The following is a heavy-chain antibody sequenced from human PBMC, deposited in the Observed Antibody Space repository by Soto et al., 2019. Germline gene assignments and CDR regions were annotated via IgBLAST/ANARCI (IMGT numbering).Heavy chain of an antibody. J-gene: IGHJ4*02. CDR2: VSASGGST. D-gene: IGHD2-21*02. CDR3: AKEETATRAFDY. V-gene: IGHV3-23*01. CDR1: GFTFSAYA. Sequence: PGGSLRLSCAASGFTFSAYAMTWVRQAPGKGVEWVSAVSASGGSTYYADSVRGRFTISRDNSKNTLYLQINSLSAEDTAVYYCAKEETATRAFDYWGPGSPVTVS.